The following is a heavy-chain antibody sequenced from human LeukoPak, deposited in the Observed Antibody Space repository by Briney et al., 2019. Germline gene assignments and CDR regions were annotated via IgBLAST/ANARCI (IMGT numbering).Heavy chain of an antibody. Sequence: GGSLRLSCAATGFSFKDYGMHWVRQPPGKGLEWVSAINWNGGGTDYADSVKGRYTISRDNAKNSLYLQLSSLRPEDTALYYCAKHLTATNTYIFFGLDVWGQGTSVTVSS. CDR2: INWNGGGT. D-gene: IGHD1-26*01. J-gene: IGHJ6*02. V-gene: IGHV3-9*01. CDR3: AKHLTATNTYIFFGLDV. CDR1: GFSFKDYG.